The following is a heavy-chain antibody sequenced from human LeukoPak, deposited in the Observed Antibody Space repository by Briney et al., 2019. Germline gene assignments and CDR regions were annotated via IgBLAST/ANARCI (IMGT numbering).Heavy chain of an antibody. CDR3: VRDFSGKWSLEY. CDR2: ISSEGKTT. J-gene: IGHJ4*02. CDR1: GFIFSPYA. V-gene: IGHV3-64D*06. Sequence: GGSLRLSCSASGFIFSPYAMHWVRQAPGKGLEYVSSISSEGKTTYYADSVKGRFTISRDNSKNTLYLQMSSLRPEDTAVYYCVRDFSGKWSLEYWGQGTLVTVSS. D-gene: IGHD6-25*01.